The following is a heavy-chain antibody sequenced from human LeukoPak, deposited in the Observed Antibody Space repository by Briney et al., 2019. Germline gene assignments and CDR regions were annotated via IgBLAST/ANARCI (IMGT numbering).Heavy chain of an antibody. D-gene: IGHD5-18*01. CDR3: ARRTASGYSYASTFYYFDY. Sequence: PSETLSLTCTVSGGSISSYYWSWIRQPPGKGLEWIGYMYYSGSTHYNPSLKSRVTISVDTSKNQFSLKLSSVTAADTAVYYCARRTASGYSYASTFYYFDYWGQGTLVTVSS. V-gene: IGHV4-59*08. CDR1: GGSISSYY. J-gene: IGHJ4*02. CDR2: MYYSGST.